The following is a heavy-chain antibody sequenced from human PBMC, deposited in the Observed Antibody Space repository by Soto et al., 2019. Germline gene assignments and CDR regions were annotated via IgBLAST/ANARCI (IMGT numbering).Heavy chain of an antibody. CDR2: IIPILGIA. D-gene: IGHD1-26*01. Sequence: QVQLVQSGAEVKKPGSSVKVSCKASGGTFSSYTISWVRQAPGQGLEWMGRIIPILGIANYAQKFQGRVTVTADKSTSTAYMELGRLRSEDTAVYYCERDGGSGAYLPRYGMDVWGQGTTVTVSS. V-gene: IGHV1-69*08. J-gene: IGHJ6*02. CDR3: ERDGGSGAYLPRYGMDV. CDR1: GGTFSSYT.